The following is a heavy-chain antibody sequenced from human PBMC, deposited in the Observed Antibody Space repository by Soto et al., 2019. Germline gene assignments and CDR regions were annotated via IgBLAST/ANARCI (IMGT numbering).Heavy chain of an antibody. Sequence: QVQLVESGGGLVKPGGSLRLSCAASGFTFSDHYMTWIRQAPGKGLEWVSYISSSGTTIYYADSVKGRFTISRDNAENSLSLQMNSLRADDTAVYYCARIGGYNLGYYFDFWGPGTLVTVSS. CDR3: ARIGGYNLGYYFDF. D-gene: IGHD5-12*01. J-gene: IGHJ4*02. CDR1: GFTFSDHY. CDR2: ISSSGTTI. V-gene: IGHV3-11*01.